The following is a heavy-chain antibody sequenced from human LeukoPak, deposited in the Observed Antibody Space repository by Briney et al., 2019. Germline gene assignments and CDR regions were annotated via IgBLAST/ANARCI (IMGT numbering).Heavy chain of an antibody. J-gene: IGHJ5*02. D-gene: IGHD5-12*01. CDR3: ARGKYSGYDFLLWFDP. CDR1: GFTFDDYA. Sequence: GGSLRPSCAASGFTFDDYAMHWVRQAQGKGLEWVSGISWNSGSIGYADSVKGRFTISRDNAKNSLYLQMNSLRAEDTAVYYCARGKYSGYDFLLWFDPWGQGTLVTVSS. V-gene: IGHV3-9*01. CDR2: ISWNSGSI.